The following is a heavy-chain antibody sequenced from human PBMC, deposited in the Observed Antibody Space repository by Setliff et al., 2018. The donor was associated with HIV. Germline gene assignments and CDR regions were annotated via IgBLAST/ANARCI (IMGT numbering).Heavy chain of an antibody. D-gene: IGHD3-16*01. V-gene: IGHV3-48*03. Sequence: GGSLRLSCAASGLIFSSYETNWVRQAPGKGLEWISFIGGHGSIIHYADSVKGRFTISRDNAKNSVYLQMHSLRVEDTAVYYCAAVPWGHSSLIIDHWGQGTPVTVSS. J-gene: IGHJ4*02. CDR1: GLIFSSYE. CDR3: AAVPWGHSSLIIDH. CDR2: IGGHGSII.